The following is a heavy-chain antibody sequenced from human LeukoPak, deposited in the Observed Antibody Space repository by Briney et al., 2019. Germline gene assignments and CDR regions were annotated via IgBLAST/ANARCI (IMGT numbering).Heavy chain of an antibody. CDR3: ARAIESPEDWFDP. J-gene: IGHJ5*02. Sequence: SETLSLTCTVSGGSISSSSYYWGWVRQPPGKGLEWIGSIYYSGSTYYNPSLKSRVTISVDRSKNQFSLKLSSVTAADTAVYYCARAIESPEDWFDPWGQGTLVTVSS. V-gene: IGHV4-39*07. CDR2: IYYSGST. CDR1: GGSISSSSYY.